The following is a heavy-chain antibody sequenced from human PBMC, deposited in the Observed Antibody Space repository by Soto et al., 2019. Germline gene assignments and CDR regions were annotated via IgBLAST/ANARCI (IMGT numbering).Heavy chain of an antibody. J-gene: IGHJ3*02. CDR2: IDYSVTT. Sequence: QVQLQESGPGLVKPSQTLSLTCSVSGGSISSVGFFWSWIRQRPGEGLEWVGNIDYSVTTYYNPSLNSRVSMSADTSRSQFSLRLISVTAADTAVYYCARQTKVTDDAFDIWGQGTMVTVSS. CDR1: GGSISSVGFF. V-gene: IGHV4-31*03. CDR3: ARQTKVTDDAFDI. D-gene: IGHD4-17*01.